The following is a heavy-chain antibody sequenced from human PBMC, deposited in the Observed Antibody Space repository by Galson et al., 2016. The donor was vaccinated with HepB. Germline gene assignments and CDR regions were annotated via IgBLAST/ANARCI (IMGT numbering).Heavy chain of an antibody. D-gene: IGHD4-11*01. CDR1: GFTFNTYW. Sequence: SLRLSCAGSGFTFNTYWMHWVRLAPGKGLVWVSRINSDGSSTSYADSVKGRFTISRDNAKNTVYLQINRLRAEDTALYFCSRVQTTVPDYWGQGTLVTVSS. V-gene: IGHV3-74*01. CDR3: SRVQTTVPDY. CDR2: INSDGSST. J-gene: IGHJ4*02.